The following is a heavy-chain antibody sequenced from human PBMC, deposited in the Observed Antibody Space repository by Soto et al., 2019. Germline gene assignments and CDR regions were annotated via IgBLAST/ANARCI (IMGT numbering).Heavy chain of an antibody. CDR3: ARTVGATTNRNFWFDP. CDR1: GYTFTSYG. V-gene: IGHV1-18*01. D-gene: IGHD1-26*01. Sequence: QVQLVQSGAEVKKPGDSVKVACKASGYTFTSYGISWVRQAPGQGLEWMGWISAYNGNTNYAQKLQGRVTMTTDTSTSTAYMELRSLRSDDTAVYYCARTVGATTNRNFWFDPWGQGTLVTVSS. J-gene: IGHJ5*02. CDR2: ISAYNGNT.